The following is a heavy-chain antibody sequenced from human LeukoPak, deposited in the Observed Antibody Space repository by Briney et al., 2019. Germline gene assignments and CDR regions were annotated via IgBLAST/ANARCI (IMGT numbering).Heavy chain of an antibody. CDR3: AKDRERFLEWLLPHY. J-gene: IGHJ4*02. Sequence: GGSLRLSCAASGFTFSSYAMSWVRQAPGKGLEWVSAISGSGGSTYYADSVKGRSTISRDNSKNTLYLQMNSLRAEDTAVYYCAKDRERFLEWLLPHYWGQGTLVTVSS. CDR1: GFTFSSYA. CDR2: ISGSGGST. D-gene: IGHD3-3*01. V-gene: IGHV3-23*01.